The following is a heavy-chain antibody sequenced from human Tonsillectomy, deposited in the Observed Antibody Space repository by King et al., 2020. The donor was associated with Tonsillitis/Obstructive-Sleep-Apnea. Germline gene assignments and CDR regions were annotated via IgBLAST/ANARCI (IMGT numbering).Heavy chain of an antibody. CDR3: TRDFWSGYLRGYYLDV. V-gene: IGHV1-2*06. J-gene: IGHJ6*04. Sequence: VQLVESVAAVKKPGASVKVSCKASGYTFTDYYMHWVRQAPGQGLEWMGRSALNDGDPDAEEKFQCRVTMIRDTSTSTAYMERSGLRSDDTAEYYCTRDFWSGYLRGYYLDVWGKGTTVTVSS. CDR1: GYTFTDYY. CDR2: SALNDGDP. D-gene: IGHD3-3*01.